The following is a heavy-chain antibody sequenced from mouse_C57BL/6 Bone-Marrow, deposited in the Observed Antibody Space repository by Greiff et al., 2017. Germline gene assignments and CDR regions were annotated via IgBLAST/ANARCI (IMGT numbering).Heavy chain of an antibody. J-gene: IGHJ3*01. Sequence: VKLMESGPGLVAPSQSLSITCTVSGFSLTSYAISWVRQPPGTGLEWLGVIWTGGGANYNSALKSRLSISKDNSKSQVFLKMNSLQTDDTARYYCARNLGYDGYYVLFAYWGQGNLVTVSA. CDR1: GFSLTSYA. CDR3: ARNLGYDGYYVLFAY. V-gene: IGHV2-9-1*01. CDR2: IWTGGGA. D-gene: IGHD2-3*01.